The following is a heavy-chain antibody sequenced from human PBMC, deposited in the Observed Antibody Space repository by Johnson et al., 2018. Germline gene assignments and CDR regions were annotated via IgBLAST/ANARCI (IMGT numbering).Heavy chain of an antibody. J-gene: IGHJ6*02. CDR3: ASSTAAVTYYYDVMDV. D-gene: IGHD6-13*01. CDR2: INPSGGST. CDR1: GYTFTSYY. Sequence: QVQLVQSGAEVKKPGASVKVSCKASGYTFTSYYMHWVRQAPGQGLEWMGIINPSGGSTSYAQQFQGRVTITAEESTSTAYMERSSLRPEETAMYYCASSTAAVTYYYDVMDVWGQGTTVTVS. V-gene: IGHV1-46*01.